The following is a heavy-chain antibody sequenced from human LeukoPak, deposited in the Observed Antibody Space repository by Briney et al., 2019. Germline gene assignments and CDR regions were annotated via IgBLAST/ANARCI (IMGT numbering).Heavy chain of an antibody. CDR3: VKDNPLDY. CDR1: GFTFNSYW. CDR2: IRYDGSNK. D-gene: IGHD1-14*01. J-gene: IGHJ4*02. Sequence: PGGSLRLSCAASGFTFNSYWMSWVRQAPGKGLEWVAFIRYDGSNKFYADSVKGRVTISRDNSKNTLYLHINSLRVEDTAVYYCVKDNPLDYWGQGTLVIVSS. V-gene: IGHV3-30*02.